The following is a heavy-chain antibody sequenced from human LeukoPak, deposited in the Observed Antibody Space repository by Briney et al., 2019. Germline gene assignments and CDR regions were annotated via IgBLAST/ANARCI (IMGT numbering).Heavy chain of an antibody. CDR1: GLTFNIYG. CDR2: VGGGDDI. J-gene: IGHJ4*02. Sequence: GGSLRLSCVASGLTFNIYGMSWVRQAPGKGPEWVSSVGGGDDIHYADSVKGRFTAYRDDAKNTVYLQMNRLKVEDTAIYFCAKDATPKNSMWDYFDSWGQGTLVTVPS. V-gene: IGHV3-23*01. CDR3: AKDATPKNSMWDYFDS. D-gene: IGHD1-26*01.